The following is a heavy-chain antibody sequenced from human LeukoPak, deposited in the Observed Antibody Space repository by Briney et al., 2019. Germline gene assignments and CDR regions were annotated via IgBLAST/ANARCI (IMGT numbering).Heavy chain of an antibody. J-gene: IGHJ4*02. CDR3: ARARWEGYCLDY. CDR2: IKQDGSEK. Sequence: GGSLRLSCAASGFTFSSYWMSWVRQAPGKGLEWVANIKQDGSEKYYVDSVKGRFTISRDNSKNTLYLQMNSLRAEDTAVYYCARARWEGYCLDYWGQGTLVTVSS. V-gene: IGHV3-7*03. D-gene: IGHD2-15*01. CDR1: GFTFSSYW.